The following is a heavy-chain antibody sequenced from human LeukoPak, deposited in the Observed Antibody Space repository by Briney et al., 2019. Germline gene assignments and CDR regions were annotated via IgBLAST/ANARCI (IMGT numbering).Heavy chain of an antibody. CDR1: GGSFSGYY. Sequence: KSSETLSLTCAVYGGSFSGYYWSWIRQPPGKGLEWIGEINHSGSTNYNPSLKSRVTISVDTSKNQFSLKLSSVTAADTAVYYCAGGSTIRAFGGAFDIWGQGTMVTVSS. CDR3: AGGSTIRAFGGAFDI. D-gene: IGHD3-16*01. CDR2: INHSGST. J-gene: IGHJ3*02. V-gene: IGHV4-34*01.